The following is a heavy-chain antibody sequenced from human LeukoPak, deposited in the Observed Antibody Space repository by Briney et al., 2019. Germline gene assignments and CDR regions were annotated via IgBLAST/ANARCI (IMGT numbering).Heavy chain of an antibody. J-gene: IGHJ6*02. CDR3: ASGSGYPGYYYYGMDV. CDR2: ISSSSSTI. Sequence: PGGSLRLSCAASGFTFSSYSMNWVRQAPGKGLEWVSYISSSSSTIYYADSVKGRFTISRDNAKNSLYLQMNSLRAEDTAVYYCASGSGYPGYYYYGMDVWGQGTTITVSS. V-gene: IGHV3-48*04. D-gene: IGHD3-22*01. CDR1: GFTFSSYS.